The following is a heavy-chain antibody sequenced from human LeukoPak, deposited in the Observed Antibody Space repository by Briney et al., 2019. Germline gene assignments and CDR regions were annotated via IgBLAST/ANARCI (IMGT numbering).Heavy chain of an antibody. CDR3: AKDLDIVATITGN. CDR2: VSGSGGST. Sequence: GGSLRLSCAASGFTFSSYAMSWVRQAPGKWLEWVSGVSGSGGSTYYADSVKGRFTISRENSKNTLYLQMNSLRAEDTAVYYCAKDLDIVATITGNWGQGTLVTVSS. V-gene: IGHV3-23*01. D-gene: IGHD5-12*01. CDR1: GFTFSSYA. J-gene: IGHJ4*02.